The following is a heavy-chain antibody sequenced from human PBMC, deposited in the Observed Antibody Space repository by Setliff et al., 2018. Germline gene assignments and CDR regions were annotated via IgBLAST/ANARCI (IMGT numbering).Heavy chain of an antibody. CDR3: AKDGMGPTCTYFFDF. CDR1: GFTFKTYG. D-gene: IGHD1-26*01. Sequence: GGSLRLSCEASGFTFKTYGMHWVRQAPGKGLEWVAFIRYDGSYKYYEDSVKGRFTISRDNSENTLDLQMNSLRVEDTAVYYCAKDGMGPTCTYFFDFWGQGSQVTVS. V-gene: IGHV3-30*02. J-gene: IGHJ4*02. CDR2: IRYDGSYK.